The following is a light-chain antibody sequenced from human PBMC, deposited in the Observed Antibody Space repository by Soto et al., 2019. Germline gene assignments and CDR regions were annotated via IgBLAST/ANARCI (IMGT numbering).Light chain of an antibody. V-gene: IGKV4-1*01. CDR2: WSS. CDR3: QQYYSTPWT. CDR1: QTVLYSSTNNNY. Sequence: DIVMTQSPDSLAVSLGERATINCRSSQTVLYSSTNNNYLAWYQQKPGQPPKLLIYWSSTRESGVPDRFSGSGSWPDFTLTISSLQAEDVAVYYCQQYYSTPWTFGQGTMVEIK. J-gene: IGKJ1*01.